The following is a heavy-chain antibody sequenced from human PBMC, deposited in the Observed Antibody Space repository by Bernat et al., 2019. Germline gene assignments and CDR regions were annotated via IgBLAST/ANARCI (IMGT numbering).Heavy chain of an antibody. J-gene: IGHJ6*02. Sequence: QVQLVESGGGVVQPGRSLRLSCAASGFTFSSYGMHWVRQAPGKGLEWVAVIWYDGSNKYYADSVKGRFTISRDHSKNTLYLQMNSLRAEDTAVYYYAGVENYYGSGSYRICYYYGMDVWGQGTTVTVSS. D-gene: IGHD3-10*01. CDR2: IWYDGSNK. CDR1: GFTFSSYG. CDR3: AGVENYYGSGSYRICYYYGMDV. V-gene: IGHV3-33*01.